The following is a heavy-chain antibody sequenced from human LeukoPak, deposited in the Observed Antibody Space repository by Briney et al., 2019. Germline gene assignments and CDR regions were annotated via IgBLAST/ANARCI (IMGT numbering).Heavy chain of an antibody. CDR3: ARDPFSAGAEYFQY. CDR2: ISSSSSYI. CDR1: AFTFSSYS. D-gene: IGHD6-25*01. J-gene: IGHJ1*01. Sequence: GGSLRPSCAASAFTFSSYSMNWVRQAPGKGLEWVSSISSSSSYIFYADSVRSRFTISRDNAKNSLYLQMNSLRAEDTAVYYCARDPFSAGAEYFQYWGQGTLVTVSS. V-gene: IGHV3-21*01.